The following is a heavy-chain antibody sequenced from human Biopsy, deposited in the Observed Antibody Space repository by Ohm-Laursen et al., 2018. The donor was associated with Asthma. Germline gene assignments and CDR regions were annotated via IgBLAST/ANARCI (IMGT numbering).Heavy chain of an antibody. D-gene: IGHD2-2*01. V-gene: IGHV1-69*13. CDR2: INSVFGTT. CDR3: GGKAGSCISRTCYSLDF. Sequence: GASVKVSCKSLGGTFNTYVIGWVRQAPGQGLEWMGGINSVFGTTTYPQKFQDRVTITADDSTSTVYMELSSLRSEDTAVYYWGGKAGSCISRTCYSLDFWGQGTLVTVSS. CDR1: GGTFNTYV. J-gene: IGHJ4*02.